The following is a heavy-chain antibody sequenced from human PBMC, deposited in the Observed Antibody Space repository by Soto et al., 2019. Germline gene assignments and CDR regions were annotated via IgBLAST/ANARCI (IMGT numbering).Heavy chain of an antibody. V-gene: IGHV4-39*07. CDR3: ARAHYGDYGYGMDV. J-gene: IGHJ6*02. Sequence: SETLSLTCTVSGGSISSSSYYRGWIRQPPGKGLEWIGSIYYSGSTYYNPSLKSRVTISVDRSKNQFSLKLSSVTAADTAVYYCARAHYGDYGYGMDVWGQGTTVTVSS. CDR1: GGSISSSSYY. D-gene: IGHD4-17*01. CDR2: IYYSGST.